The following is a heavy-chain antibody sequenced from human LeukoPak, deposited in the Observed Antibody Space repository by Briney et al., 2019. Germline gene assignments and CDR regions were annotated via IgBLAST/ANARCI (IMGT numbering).Heavy chain of an antibody. J-gene: IGHJ4*02. CDR2: ISWNSGSI. V-gene: IGHV3-9*01. D-gene: IGHD1-7*01. CDR3: ASSDRAYNWNYVYFDY. Sequence: PGGSLRLSCAASGFTFDDYAMHWVRQGPGKGLEWVSGISWNSGSIGYADSVKGRFTISRDNAKNSLYLQMNSLRAEDTAVYYCASSDRAYNWNYVYFDYWGQGTLVTVSS. CDR1: GFTFDDYA.